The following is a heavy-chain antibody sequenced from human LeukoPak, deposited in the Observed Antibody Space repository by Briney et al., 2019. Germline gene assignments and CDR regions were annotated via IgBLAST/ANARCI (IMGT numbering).Heavy chain of an antibody. D-gene: IGHD3-16*01. CDR1: GFPFSTYA. CDR3: AKIWGTYPYDY. CDR2: ISYDGSDK. J-gene: IGHJ4*02. Sequence: GGSLRLSCAASGFPFSTYATHWVRQAPGKGLEWVAVISYDGSDKYYADSVKGRFTISRDNSKNTLYLEMNSLRAEDTAVYYCAKIWGTYPYDYWGQGTLVTVSS. V-gene: IGHV3-30*18.